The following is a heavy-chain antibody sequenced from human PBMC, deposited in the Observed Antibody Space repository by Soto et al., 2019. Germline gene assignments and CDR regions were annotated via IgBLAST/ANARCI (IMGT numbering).Heavy chain of an antibody. D-gene: IGHD2-2*01. Sequence: QVQLQESGPGLVKPSQTLSLTCTVSGGSISSGGYYWSWIRQHPGKGLEWIGYIYYSGSTYYNPSLKSRVTISVDTSKNQFSLKLSSVTAADTAVYYCVSSPAARLDYYYYGMDVWGQGTTVTVSS. CDR1: GGSISSGGYY. J-gene: IGHJ6*02. CDR3: VSSPAARLDYYYYGMDV. V-gene: IGHV4-31*03. CDR2: IYYSGST.